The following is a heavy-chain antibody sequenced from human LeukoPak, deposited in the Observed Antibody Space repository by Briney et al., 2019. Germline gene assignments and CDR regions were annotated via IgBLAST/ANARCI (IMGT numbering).Heavy chain of an antibody. CDR2: ISSGSSYI. J-gene: IGHJ4*02. Sequence: GGSLRLSCAASGFTFSTYTMNWVRQAPGKGLGWVSSISSGSSYIYYADSVKGRFTISRDNAKNSLYLQMTSLRAEGTAVYYCARGEGSSAWLTDYWGQGTLVTVSS. V-gene: IGHV3-21*01. D-gene: IGHD6-19*01. CDR3: ARGEGSSAWLTDY. CDR1: GFTFSTYT.